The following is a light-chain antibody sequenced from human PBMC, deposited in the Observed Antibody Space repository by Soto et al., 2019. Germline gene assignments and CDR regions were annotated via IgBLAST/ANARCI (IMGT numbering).Light chain of an antibody. J-gene: IGKJ1*01. Sequence: DIQMTQSPSTLSASVGDRVTITCRAGRSVSSWLAWYQQKPGKAPKLLIYKASTLESGVPSRFSGNGSGTEFTLTISSLQPDDFATYYCQQYGNYWTFGQGTTVEI. V-gene: IGKV1-5*03. CDR3: QQYGNYWT. CDR2: KAS. CDR1: RSVSSW.